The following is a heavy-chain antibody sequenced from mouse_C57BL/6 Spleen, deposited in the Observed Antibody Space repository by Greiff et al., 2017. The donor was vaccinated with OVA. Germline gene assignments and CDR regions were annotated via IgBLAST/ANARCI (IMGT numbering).Heavy chain of an antibody. CDR3: ARNPLSPGYFDV. Sequence: QVQLQQPGAELVMPGASVKLSCKASGYTFTSYWMHWVKQRPGQGLEWIGEIDPSDSYTNYNQKFKGKSTLTVDKSSITAYMQLSSLTSEDSAVYYCARNPLSPGYFDVWGTGTTVTVSS. CDR2: IDPSDSYT. V-gene: IGHV1-69*01. CDR1: GYTFTSYW. J-gene: IGHJ1*03.